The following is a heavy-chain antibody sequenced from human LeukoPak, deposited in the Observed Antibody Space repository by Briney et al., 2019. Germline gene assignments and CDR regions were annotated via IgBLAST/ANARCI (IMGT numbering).Heavy chain of an antibody. Sequence: EASVKVSCKASGYTFTSYYMHWVRQAPGQGLEWMGIINPSGGSTSYAQKFQGRVTMTEDTSTDTAYMELSSLRSEDTAVYYCVSTGCSSTSCYVDYWGQGTLVTVSS. J-gene: IGHJ4*02. V-gene: IGHV1-46*01. CDR1: GYTFTSYY. D-gene: IGHD2-2*01. CDR3: VSTGCSSTSCYVDY. CDR2: INPSGGST.